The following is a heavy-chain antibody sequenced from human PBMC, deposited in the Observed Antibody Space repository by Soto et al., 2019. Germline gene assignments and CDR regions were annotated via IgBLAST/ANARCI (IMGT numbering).Heavy chain of an antibody. J-gene: IGHJ6*02. D-gene: IGHD3-22*01. V-gene: IGHV1-69*13. CDR3: ARQAMIVVVQPVPYYGMDV. Sequence: PAEVTSEASGGGFGSYASSWLRQAPGQGLEWMGGIIPIFGTANYAQKFQGRVTITADESTSTAYMELSSLRSEDTAVYYCARQAMIVVVQPVPYYGMDVWGQGTTVTVSS. CDR2: IIPIFGTA. CDR1: GGGFGSYA.